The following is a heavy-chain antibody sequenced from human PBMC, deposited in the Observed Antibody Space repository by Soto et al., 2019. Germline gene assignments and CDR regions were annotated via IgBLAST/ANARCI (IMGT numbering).Heavy chain of an antibody. CDR1: GFTFSSYG. Sequence: QVQLVESGGGVVQPGRSLRLSCAASGFTFSSYGMHWVRQAPGKGLEWVAVISYDGSNKYYADSVKGRFTISRDNSKNTLYLQMNSLIAEDTAVYYCAKDRVVVAATYAHYYGMDVWGQGTTVTVSS. CDR2: ISYDGSNK. CDR3: AKDRVVVAATYAHYYGMDV. D-gene: IGHD2-15*01. V-gene: IGHV3-30*18. J-gene: IGHJ6*02.